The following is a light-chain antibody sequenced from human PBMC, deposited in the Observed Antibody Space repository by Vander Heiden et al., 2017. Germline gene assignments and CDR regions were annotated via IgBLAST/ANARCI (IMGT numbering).Light chain of an antibody. CDR2: RNN. CDR3: AAWDDSLSAHYV. CDR1: SSNIGSNF. V-gene: IGLV1-47*01. Sequence: QSVLTQPPSASGTPGQSVTISCSGSSSNIGSNFVYWYQHLPGAAPKLLIYRNNQRPSGVPDRFSGSKSGTSASLAISGLRSEDEADYYCAAWDDSLSAHYVFGTGTRVTVL. J-gene: IGLJ1*01.